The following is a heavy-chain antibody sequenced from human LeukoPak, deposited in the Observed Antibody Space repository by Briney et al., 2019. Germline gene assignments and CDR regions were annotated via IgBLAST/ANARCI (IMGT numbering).Heavy chain of an antibody. V-gene: IGHV3-30*18. J-gene: IGHJ6*02. D-gene: IGHD6-13*01. CDR1: GFTFRTYG. CDR2: ISYDGSNK. CDR3: AKDRVSEQQLVAGLYYYYGMDV. Sequence: GGSLRLSCAASGFTFRTYGMNWVRQAPGKGLEWVAVISYDGSNKYYADSVKGRFTISRDNSKNTLYLQMNSLRAEDTAVYYCAKDRVSEQQLVAGLYYYYGMDVWGQGTTVTVSS.